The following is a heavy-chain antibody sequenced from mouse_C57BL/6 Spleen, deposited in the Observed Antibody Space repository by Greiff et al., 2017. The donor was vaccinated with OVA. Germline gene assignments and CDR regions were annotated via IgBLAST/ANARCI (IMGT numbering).Heavy chain of an antibody. J-gene: IGHJ4*01. CDR2: ISYSGST. Sequence: EVKVVESGPGMVKPSQSLSLTCTVTGYSITSGYDWHWIRHFPGNKLEWMGYISYSGSTNYNPSLKSRISITHDTSKNHFFLKLNSVTTEDTATYYCAREGDYADAMDYWGQGTSVTVSS. D-gene: IGHD1-1*01. CDR1: GYSITSGYD. V-gene: IGHV3-1*01. CDR3: AREGDYADAMDY.